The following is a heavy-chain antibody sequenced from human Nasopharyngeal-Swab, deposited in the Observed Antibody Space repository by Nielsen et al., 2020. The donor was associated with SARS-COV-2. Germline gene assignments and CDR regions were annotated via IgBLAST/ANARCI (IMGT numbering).Heavy chain of an antibody. CDR2: INHSGST. V-gene: IGHV4-34*01. CDR3: ASSSWTRFDY. J-gene: IGHJ4*02. CDR1: GWSFSGYY. Sequence: GSLRLSCAVYGWSFSGYYWSWIRKPQGKGLEWIGEINHSGSTNYNPSLKSRVTISVDTSKNQFSLKLSSVTAADTAVYYCASSSWTRFDYWGQGTLVTVSS. D-gene: IGHD6-13*01.